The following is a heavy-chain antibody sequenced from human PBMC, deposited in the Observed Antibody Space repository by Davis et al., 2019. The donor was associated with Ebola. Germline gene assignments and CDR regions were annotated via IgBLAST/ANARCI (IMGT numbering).Heavy chain of an antibody. CDR3: ARGTDGYNPGGYFDS. V-gene: IGHV5-51*01. CDR1: GYSFTSYW. J-gene: IGHJ4*02. D-gene: IGHD5-24*01. CDR2: IYPGDSDT. Sequence: KVSCKGSGYSFTSYWIGWVRQMPGKGLEWMGIIYPGDSDTRYSPSFQGRVTVSVDKSIDTAYLQWSSLKASDTAMYYCARGTDGYNPGGYFDSWGQGTLVTVSS.